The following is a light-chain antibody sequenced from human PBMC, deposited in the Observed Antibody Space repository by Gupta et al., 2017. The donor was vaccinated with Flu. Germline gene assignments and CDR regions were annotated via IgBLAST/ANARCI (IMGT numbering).Light chain of an antibody. CDR1: SSDVGGYNY. CDR3: SSYTSSSTLV. J-gene: IGLJ2*01. Sequence: QSPLTQTAFVSGSPGQSLTLSCPGTSSDVGGYNYVSWYQQHPGKAPKLMIYEVSNRPSGVSNRFSGSKSGNTASLTISGLQAEDEADYYCSSYTSSSTLVFGGGTKLTVL. V-gene: IGLV2-14*01. CDR2: EVS.